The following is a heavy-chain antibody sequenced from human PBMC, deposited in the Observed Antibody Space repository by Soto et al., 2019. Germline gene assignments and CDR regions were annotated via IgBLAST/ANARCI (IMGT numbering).Heavy chain of an antibody. CDR3: AKDYEFFVN. D-gene: IGHD3-22*01. Sequence: EVQLLESGGGLIQPGGSLSLSCVGSGFTFGSHSMTWVRQAPGKGLEWVSAIDGNGISKYYADSVKGRFTISRDNSKNTLYLRMDSLGPEDTAVYFCAKDYEFFVNWGQGTLVTVSS. V-gene: IGHV3-23*01. CDR1: GFTFGSHS. CDR2: IDGNGISK. J-gene: IGHJ4*02.